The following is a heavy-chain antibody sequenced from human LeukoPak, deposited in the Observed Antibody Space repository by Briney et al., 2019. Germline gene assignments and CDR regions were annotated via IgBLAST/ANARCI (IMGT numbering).Heavy chain of an antibody. CDR3: ARTGEEANFDY. J-gene: IGHJ4*02. D-gene: IGHD7-27*01. CDR2: IYHSGST. V-gene: IGHV4-30-2*01. Sequence: SETPSLTCTVSGGSISSGGYYWSWIRQPPGKGLEWIGYIYHSGSTYYNPSLKSRVTISVDRSKNQFSLKLSSVTAADTAVYYCARTGEEANFDYWGQGTLVTVSS. CDR1: GGSISSGGYY.